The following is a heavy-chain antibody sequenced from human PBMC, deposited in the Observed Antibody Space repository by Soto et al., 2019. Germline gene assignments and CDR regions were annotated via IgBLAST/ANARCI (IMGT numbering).Heavy chain of an antibody. Sequence: EVQLVESGGGLVQPGGSLRLSCAASGFTFSDHYMDWVRQAPGKGLEWVARSRNRVNSHTTEYAASVKGRFTISRDESKSSLYLQMNSLKIEDTDVYYCTRGLLGGAPSYTFHGMDVWGQGTTVTVSS. CDR2: SRNRVNSHTT. V-gene: IGHV3-72*01. CDR1: GFTFSDHY. CDR3: TRGLLGGAPSYTFHGMDV. J-gene: IGHJ6*01. D-gene: IGHD1-26*01.